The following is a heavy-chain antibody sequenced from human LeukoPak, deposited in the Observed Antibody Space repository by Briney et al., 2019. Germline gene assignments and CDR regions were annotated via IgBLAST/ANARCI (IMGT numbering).Heavy chain of an antibody. CDR3: ARYPSNPLTGGYYYMDV. V-gene: IGHV3-48*03. CDR2: ISSSGSTI. CDR1: GFTFSSYA. J-gene: IGHJ6*03. D-gene: IGHD1-14*01. Sequence: SGGSLRVSCAASGFTFSSYAMSWVRQAPGKGLEWVSYISSSGSTIYYADSVKGRFTISRDNAKNSLYLQMNSLRAEDTAVYYCARYPSNPLTGGYYYMDVWGKGTTVTISS.